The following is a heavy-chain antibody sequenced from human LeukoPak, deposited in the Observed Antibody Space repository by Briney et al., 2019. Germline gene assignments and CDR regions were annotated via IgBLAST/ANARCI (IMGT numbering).Heavy chain of an antibody. CDR2: ITSSYAT. Sequence: GGSLRLSCAASGFTFSASSIHWVRQASGKGLEWVGRITSSYATAYAASVKGRFTISRDVSKNTAYLQMNSLKTEDTAVYYCAPGSDNYYVSWGQGTLVTVSS. CDR1: GFTFSASS. CDR3: APGSDNYYVS. J-gene: IGHJ4*02. D-gene: IGHD2-21*01. V-gene: IGHV3-73*01.